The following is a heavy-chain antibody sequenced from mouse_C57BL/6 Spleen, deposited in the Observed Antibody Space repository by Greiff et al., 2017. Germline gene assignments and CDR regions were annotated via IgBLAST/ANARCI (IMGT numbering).Heavy chain of an antibody. CDR3: TTDYYGGFDY. J-gene: IGHJ2*01. CDR1: GFNIKDYY. Sequence: VHVKQSGAELVRPGASVKLSCTASGFNIKDYYMHWVKQRPEQGLEWIGRIDPEDGDTEYAPKFQGKATMTADTSSNTAYLQLSSLTSEDTAVYYCTTDYYGGFDYWGQGTTLTVSS. D-gene: IGHD1-1*01. CDR2: IDPEDGDT. V-gene: IGHV14-1*01.